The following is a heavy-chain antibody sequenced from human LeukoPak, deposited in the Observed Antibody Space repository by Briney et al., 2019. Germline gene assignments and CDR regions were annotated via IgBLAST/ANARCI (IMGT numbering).Heavy chain of an antibody. V-gene: IGHV3-74*01. Sequence: GGSLRLSCAASGSTFSSYWMNWVRQAPGKGLVWVSRIASDGSSTTYADSVKGRFSISRDNAKNTLYLQMNSLRVEDTAVYYCARGRPHGNDYWGQGTLVTVSS. CDR2: IASDGSST. CDR1: GSTFSSYW. D-gene: IGHD4-23*01. J-gene: IGHJ4*02. CDR3: ARGRPHGNDY.